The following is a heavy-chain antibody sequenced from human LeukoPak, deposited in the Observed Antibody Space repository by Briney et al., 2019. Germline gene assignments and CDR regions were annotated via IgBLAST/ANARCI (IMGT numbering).Heavy chain of an antibody. D-gene: IGHD1/OR15-1a*01. CDR1: GAYISSYY. J-gene: IGHJ6*03. Sequence: SETLSLTCTVSGAYISSYYWTWIRQSPGKGLEWIGYIHYGGTTNYSPSLKSRVIMSVDTAKNQFSLKMSSVTAADTAVYYCASLNTRYYFMDVWGKGATVTVSS. CDR3: ASLNTRYYFMDV. V-gene: IGHV4-59*01. CDR2: IHYGGTT.